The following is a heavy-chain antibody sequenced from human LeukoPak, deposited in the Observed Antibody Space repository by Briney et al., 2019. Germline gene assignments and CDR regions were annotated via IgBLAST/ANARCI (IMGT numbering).Heavy chain of an antibody. D-gene: IGHD6-19*01. CDR2: IYYSGST. CDR3: ARCPRYSSGWSEYVDY. Sequence: WVRQPPGKGLEWIGSIYYSGSTYYNPSLKSRVTISVDTSKNQFSLKLSSVTAADTAVYYCARCPRYSSGWSEYVDYWGQGTLVTVSS. J-gene: IGHJ4*02. V-gene: IGHV4-39*01.